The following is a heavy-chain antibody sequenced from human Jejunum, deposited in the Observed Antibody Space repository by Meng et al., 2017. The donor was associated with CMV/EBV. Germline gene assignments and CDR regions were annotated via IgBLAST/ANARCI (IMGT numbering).Heavy chain of an antibody. CDR1: CDSIISNYY. CDR2: FYYSGDT. Sequence: IVSCDSIISNYYWSWIRQPPGKGLEWIEYFYYSGDTNYNPSLRSRVTTLGDTSKSQFSLKLSSVTAADTAVYYCARGGIITHGFDMWGQGTMVTVSS. V-gene: IGHV4-59*01. J-gene: IGHJ3*02. D-gene: IGHD3-10*01. CDR3: ARGGIITHGFDM.